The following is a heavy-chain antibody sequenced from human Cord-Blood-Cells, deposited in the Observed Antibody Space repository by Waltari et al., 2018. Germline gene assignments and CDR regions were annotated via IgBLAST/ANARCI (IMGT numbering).Heavy chain of an antibody. V-gene: IGHV4-34*01. CDR2: INHSGRT. CDR1: GGSFSGYY. D-gene: IGHD5-12*01. J-gene: IGHJ4*02. Sequence: QVQLQQWGAGLLKPSETLSLTCAVYGGSFSGYYWSWIRQPPGKGLEWIGEINHSGRTNYTPSLKSRVTISVDTAKNQFSLKLSSGTAADTAVYYCARGYSGYDLGFDYWGQGTLVTVSS. CDR3: ARGYSGYDLGFDY.